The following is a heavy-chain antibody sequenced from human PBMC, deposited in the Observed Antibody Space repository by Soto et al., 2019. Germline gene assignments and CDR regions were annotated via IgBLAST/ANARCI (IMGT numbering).Heavy chain of an antibody. Sequence: SETLSLTCTGSGGSISSYYWSWSRQPPGKGQEWMGYIDYSGSTNYNPSLKRRVTISVDNSKNQVSLKLGSVTAAETAVFSFASIPVAGPFDSRAQRTLVTVSS. V-gene: IGHV4-59*12. CDR2: IDYSGST. J-gene: IGHJ5*01. D-gene: IGHD2-21*01. CDR1: GGSISSYY. CDR3: ASIPVAGPFDS.